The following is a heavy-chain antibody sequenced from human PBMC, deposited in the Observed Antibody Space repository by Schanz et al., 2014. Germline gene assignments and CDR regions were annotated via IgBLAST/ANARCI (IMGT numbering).Heavy chain of an antibody. D-gene: IGHD5-12*01. Sequence: VQLVESGGYLVQPGGSLRLSCSASGFTFSSYAMHWVRQASGKGLEWVSAISGSGGSTYYADSVKGRFTISRDNSRNTLYLQMNSLRTEDTAVYYCASPSGYSDYGTYFDFWGQGTLVTVSS. CDR3: ASPSGYSDYGTYFDF. CDR2: ISGSGGST. V-gene: IGHV3-64*04. J-gene: IGHJ4*02. CDR1: GFTFSSYA.